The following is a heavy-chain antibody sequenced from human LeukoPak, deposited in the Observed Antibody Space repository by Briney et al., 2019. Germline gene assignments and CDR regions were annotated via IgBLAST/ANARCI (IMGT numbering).Heavy chain of an antibody. J-gene: IGHJ5*02. CDR2: IYYSGSS. Sequence: SETLSLTCTVSGGSISSYYWSCIRQPPGKGLEWIGYIYYSGSSNYNPSLKSRVNISVDTSKNQFSLKLSSVTAADTAVYYCARSYSSGWYGWFDPWGQGTLVTVSS. D-gene: IGHD6-19*01. CDR3: ARSYSSGWYGWFDP. V-gene: IGHV4-59*01. CDR1: GGSISSYY.